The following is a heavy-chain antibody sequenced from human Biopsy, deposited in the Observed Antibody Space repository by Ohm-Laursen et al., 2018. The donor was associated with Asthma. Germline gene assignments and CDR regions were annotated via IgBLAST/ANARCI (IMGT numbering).Heavy chain of an antibody. CDR1: GGSITSSSYY. V-gene: IGHV4-39*01. CDR2: MYHSGSP. CDR3: VRHQYSSSWSTFDY. Sequence: TLSLTCTVSGGSITSSSYYWGWIRQPPGKGMEWTGSMYHSGSPYYHPSLKSRATISVDTSKNQLSLKMSSVTAADTAVYFCVRHQYSSSWSTFDYWGQGALVTVSS. J-gene: IGHJ4*02. D-gene: IGHD3-22*01.